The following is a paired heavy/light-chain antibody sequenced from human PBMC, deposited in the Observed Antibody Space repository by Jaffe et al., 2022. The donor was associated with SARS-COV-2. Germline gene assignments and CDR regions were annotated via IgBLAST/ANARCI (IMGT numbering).Heavy chain of an antibody. V-gene: IGHV4-39*01. CDR2: IFYSGST. D-gene: IGHD6-6*01. CDR1: GASIISSSYY. Sequence: QLQLQESGPGLVKPSEPLSLTCTVSGASIISSSYYWGWIRQPPGKGLEWIGSIFYSGSTYYNPSLRSRVTISVDTSENQFSLRLSSVTAADTAVYYCARHRGYSTSPVTLYYFDYWGQGTLVTVSS. J-gene: IGHJ4*02. CDR3: ARHRGYSTSPVTLYYFDY.
Light chain of an antibody. CDR2: WAS. Sequence: DIVMTQSPDSLAVSLGERATINCKSSQSVLYSLNNKNYLAWYQQKPGQPPKLLIYWASTREPGVPDRFSGSGSGTDFTLTISSLQAEDVAVYYCQQYYSTPPLAFGGGTKVQIK. J-gene: IGKJ4*01. CDR1: QSVLYSLNNKNY. CDR3: QQYYSTPPLA. V-gene: IGKV4-1*01.